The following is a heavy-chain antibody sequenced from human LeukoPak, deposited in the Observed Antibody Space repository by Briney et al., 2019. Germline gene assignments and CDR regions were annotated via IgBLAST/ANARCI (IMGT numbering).Heavy chain of an antibody. CDR2: IHYSGST. CDR3: ARVDYGTTLTPLFDY. CDR1: GGSIISYY. V-gene: IGHV4-59*01. Sequence: SGTLSLTCTVSGGSIISYYWSWIRQPPGKGLEWIGYIHYSGSTNYNPSLKSRVTISVDTSKNQFSLKLTSVTAADTAVYYCARVDYGTTLTPLFDYWGQGTLVTVSS. D-gene: IGHD4-17*01. J-gene: IGHJ4*02.